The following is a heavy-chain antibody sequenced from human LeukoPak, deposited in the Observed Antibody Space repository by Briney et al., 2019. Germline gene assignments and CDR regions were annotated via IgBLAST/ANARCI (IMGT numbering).Heavy chain of an antibody. V-gene: IGHV3-23*01. CDR2: ISDSGAST. D-gene: IGHD5-12*01. CDR1: GFTFTTYA. J-gene: IGHJ4*02. CDR3: AKSHSVGYRGYFDY. Sequence: GGSLRLSCAASGFTFTTYAMSWVRQAPGKGLEWVSTISDSGASTYYADSVKGRFTISRDNSENTLYLQMNSLRAEDTAVYYCAKSHSVGYRGYFDYWGQGTLVTVSS.